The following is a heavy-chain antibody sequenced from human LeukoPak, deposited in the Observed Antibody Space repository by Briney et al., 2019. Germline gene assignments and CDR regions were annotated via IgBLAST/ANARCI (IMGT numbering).Heavy chain of an antibody. CDR2: IKSTTDGGAT. V-gene: IGHV3-15*01. Sequence: PGGSLRLSCAASGFTFSYAWMSWVRQAPGKGLEWVGRIKSTTDGGATDYAAPVKGRSTISRDDSENTLFLQMNSLKTDDTAVYYCSTDNFGSGWGQGTLVTVSS. J-gene: IGHJ4*02. CDR1: GFTFSYAW. D-gene: IGHD3-10*01. CDR3: STDNFGSG.